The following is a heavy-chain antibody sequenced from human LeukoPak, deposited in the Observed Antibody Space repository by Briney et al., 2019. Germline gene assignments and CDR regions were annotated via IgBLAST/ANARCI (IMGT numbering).Heavy chain of an antibody. CDR2: INPNSGGT. J-gene: IGHJ5*02. D-gene: IGHD1-26*01. CDR3: ARAGDSGNLA. CDR1: GYTFTGYY. V-gene: IGHV1-2*02. Sequence: GASVKVSCKASGYTFTGYYMHWVRQAPGQGLEWMGWINPNSGGTNYAQDFHGRVTMTRDTSISTVYMELSRLRSDDTAVYYCARAGDSGNLAWGQGTLVTVSS.